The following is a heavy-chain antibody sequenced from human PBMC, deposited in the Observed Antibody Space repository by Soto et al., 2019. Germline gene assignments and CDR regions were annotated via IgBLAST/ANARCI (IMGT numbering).Heavy chain of an antibody. CDR3: ASHGEIGY. CDR1: GFTFSSYA. J-gene: IGHJ4*02. CDR2: ISYDGSNK. D-gene: IGHD3-22*01. Sequence: QVQLVESGGGVVQPGRSLRLSCAASGFTFSSYAMHWVRQAPGKGLEWVAVISYDGSNKYYADSVKGRFTISRDNSKNTLYLQMNSLRAEDTAVYYCASHGEIGYWGQGTLVTVSS. V-gene: IGHV3-30-3*01.